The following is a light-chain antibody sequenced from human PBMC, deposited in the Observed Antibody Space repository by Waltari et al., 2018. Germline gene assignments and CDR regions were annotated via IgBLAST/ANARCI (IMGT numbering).Light chain of an antibody. V-gene: IGLV3-9*01. CDR2: RDK. CDR1: NIGGKN. Sequence: SYDLTQPLSVSVALGQTARISCGGNNIGGKNVHWYQQKAGQAPLLVIYRDKNRPARFPERFAGSNSENTATLTISRAQAADEADYYCQVWDSGTAVFGGGTQLTVL. CDR3: QVWDSGTAV. J-gene: IGLJ7*01.